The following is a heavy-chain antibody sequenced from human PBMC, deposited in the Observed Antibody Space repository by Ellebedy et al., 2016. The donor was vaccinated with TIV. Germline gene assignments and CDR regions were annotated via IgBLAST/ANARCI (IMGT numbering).Heavy chain of an antibody. V-gene: IGHV4-59*01. Sequence: MPGGSLRLSCTVPYDSISSYYWSWIRQPPGKGLEWIGYIYYSGSTNYNPSLKSRVTIELDTSKNQLSLTMSSVTAADTAVYYCARGDDYHSDYWGQGTLVTVSS. J-gene: IGHJ4*02. CDR1: YDSISSYY. CDR3: ARGDDYHSDY. CDR2: IYYSGST. D-gene: IGHD5-24*01.